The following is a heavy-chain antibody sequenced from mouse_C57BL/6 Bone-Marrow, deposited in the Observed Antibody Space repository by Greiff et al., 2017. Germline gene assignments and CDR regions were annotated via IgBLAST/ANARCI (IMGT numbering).Heavy chain of an antibody. D-gene: IGHD1-1*01. V-gene: IGHV5-15*01. J-gene: IGHJ4*01. CDR2: ISNLAYSI. CDR3: ERHYYGGAMDY. CDR1: GFTFSDYG. Sequence: DVKLVESGGGLVQPGGSLKLSCAASGFTFSDYGMAWVRQAPRKGPEWVAFISNLAYSIYYADTVTGRLTISRENAKNTLYLEMSSLRSEDTAMYYGERHYYGGAMDYWGQGTSVTVSS.